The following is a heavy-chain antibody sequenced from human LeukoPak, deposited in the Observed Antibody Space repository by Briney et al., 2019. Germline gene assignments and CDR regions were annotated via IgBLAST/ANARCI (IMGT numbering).Heavy chain of an antibody. Sequence: SVKVSCKASGFTFSNSAIQWVRQARGQRLEWIGWIGVAGGNTNYAQTLQGRITITRDMSTSTAYMELTSLRSDDTAVYYCAAEIYGGNTDCCTFDFWGPGAPVTVSS. CDR2: IGVAGGNT. D-gene: IGHD4-23*01. CDR1: GFTFSNSA. V-gene: IGHV1-58*02. J-gene: IGHJ3*01. CDR3: AAEIYGGNTDCCTFDF.